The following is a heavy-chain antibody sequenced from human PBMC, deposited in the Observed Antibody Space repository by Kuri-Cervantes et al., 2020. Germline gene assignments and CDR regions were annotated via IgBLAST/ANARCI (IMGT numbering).Heavy chain of an antibody. CDR1: GFTFSSYS. CDR2: ISSSSSYI. Sequence: GGSLRLSCAASGFTFSSYSMNWVRQAPGKGLEWVSSISSSSSYIYYADSVKGRFTISRDNAKKLLYLQMNSLRVEDTAVYFCARDPPGLVPEDYWGQGTLVTVSS. D-gene: IGHD1-26*01. V-gene: IGHV3-21*01. J-gene: IGHJ4*02. CDR3: ARDPPGLVPEDY.